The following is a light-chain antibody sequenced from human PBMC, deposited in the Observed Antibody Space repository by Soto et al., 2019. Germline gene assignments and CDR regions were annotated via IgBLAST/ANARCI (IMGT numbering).Light chain of an antibody. Sequence: DIQMTQSPSTPSASVGDRVTITFRPSQNVSTWLAWYQQKSGKAPKPLIYDVSNLESGVPSRFSGSGSGTEFSLTIRGLQPDDFATYYCQQYDSYRTFGQGTKVDIK. V-gene: IGKV1-5*01. J-gene: IGKJ1*01. CDR2: DVS. CDR3: QQYDSYRT. CDR1: QNVSTW.